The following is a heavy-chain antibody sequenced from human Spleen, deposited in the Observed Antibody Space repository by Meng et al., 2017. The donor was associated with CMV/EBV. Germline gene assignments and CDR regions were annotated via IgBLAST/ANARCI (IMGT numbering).Heavy chain of an antibody. J-gene: IGHJ5*02. CDR1: GFTFSSYA. V-gene: IGHV3-23*01. D-gene: IGHD1-26*01. CDR3: AKGLRRGRYTPGGDWFDP. CDR2: ISGSGGST. Sequence: GESLKISCAASGFTFSSYAMSWVRQAPGKGLEWVSAISGSGGSTYYADSVKGRFTISRDNSKNTLYLQMNSLRAEDTAGYYCAKGLRRGRYTPGGDWFDPWGQGTLVTVSS.